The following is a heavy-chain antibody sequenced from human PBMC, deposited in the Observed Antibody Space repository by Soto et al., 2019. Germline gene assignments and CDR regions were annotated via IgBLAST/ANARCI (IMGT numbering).Heavy chain of an antibody. V-gene: IGHV3-30*18. J-gene: IGHJ4*02. CDR2: ISYDGSNE. Sequence: GGSLRLSCAASGFTFSSYGMHWVRQAPGKGLEWVAVISYDGSNEYYADSVKGRFTISRDNSKNTLYLQMKSLRAEDTAVYNCAKSRAGIAVAGTALDYWGQGTLVTVSS. CDR3: AKSRAGIAVAGTALDY. CDR1: GFTFSSYG. D-gene: IGHD6-19*01.